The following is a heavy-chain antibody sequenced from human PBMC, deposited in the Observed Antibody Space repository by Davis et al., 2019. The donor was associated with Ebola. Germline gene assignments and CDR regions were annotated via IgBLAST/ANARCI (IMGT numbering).Heavy chain of an antibody. CDR2: ISAYNGNT. D-gene: IGHD6-19*01. J-gene: IGHJ4*02. CDR3: ARASFGYNSGWYADY. CDR1: GGTFSSYT. Sequence: AASVKVSCKASGGTFSSYTISWVRQAPGQGLEWMGWISAYNGNTNYAQKLQGRVTMTTDTSASTVYLDLTSLRSDDTAVFYCARASFGYNSGWYADYWGPGSLVTVSS. V-gene: IGHV1-18*01.